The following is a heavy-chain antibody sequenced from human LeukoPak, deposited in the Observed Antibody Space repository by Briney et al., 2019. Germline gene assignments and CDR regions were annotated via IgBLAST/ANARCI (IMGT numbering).Heavy chain of an antibody. D-gene: IGHD5-18*01. CDR2: INPNSGGT. J-gene: IGHJ4*02. CDR1: GYTFTGYY. CDR3: ARALWVQLWFFDY. Sequence: ASVKVSCKASGYTFTGYYMHWVRQAPGQGLEWMGWINPNSGGTNYAQKFQGRVTMTRDTSISTAYMELSRPRSDDTAVYYCARALWVQLWFFDYWGQGTLVTVSS. V-gene: IGHV1-2*02.